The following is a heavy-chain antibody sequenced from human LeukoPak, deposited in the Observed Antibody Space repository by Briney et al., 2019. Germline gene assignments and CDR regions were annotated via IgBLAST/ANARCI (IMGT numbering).Heavy chain of an antibody. CDR1: GSTISYNY. CDR3: ARDIPVDSRSSVPKPVRDS. J-gene: IGHJ5*02. V-gene: IGHV3-53*04. D-gene: IGHD5-12*01. Sequence: PGGSLRLSCAASGSTISYNYMSWVRQAPGQGLQWVSVIYSNTSAYYADSVKGRFTISRHNSKNTLYLQMTSLRAEDTAVYYCARDIPVDSRSSVPKPVRDSWGQGTLVTVSS. CDR2: IYSNTSA.